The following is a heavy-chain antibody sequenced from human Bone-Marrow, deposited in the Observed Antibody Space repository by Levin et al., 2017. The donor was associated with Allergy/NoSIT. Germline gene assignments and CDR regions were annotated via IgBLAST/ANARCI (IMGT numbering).Heavy chain of an antibody. CDR2: ISYDGSNK. Sequence: QPGGSLRLSCAASGFTFSSYAMHWVRQAPGKGLEWVAVISYDGSNKYYADSVKGRFTISRDNSKNTLYLQMNSLRAEDTAVYYCATLGVAVAGTPHVPEYFQHWGQGTLVTVSS. CDR3: ATLGVAVAGTPHVPEYFQH. CDR1: GFTFSSYA. D-gene: IGHD6-19*01. J-gene: IGHJ1*01. V-gene: IGHV3-30-3*01.